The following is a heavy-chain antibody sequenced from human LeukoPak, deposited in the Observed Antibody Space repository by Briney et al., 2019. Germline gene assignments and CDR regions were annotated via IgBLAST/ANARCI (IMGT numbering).Heavy chain of an antibody. V-gene: IGHV3-23*01. CDR3: AKSPSGYSSSWYVRPPYYLDY. CDR1: GFTFSSYA. Sequence: GGSLRLSCAASGFTFSSYAMSWVRQAPGKGLEWVSAISGSGGSTYYADSVKGRFTISRDNSKNTLYLQMNSLRAEDTAVYYCAKSPSGYSSSWYVRPPYYLDYWGQGTLVTVSS. D-gene: IGHD6-13*01. J-gene: IGHJ4*02. CDR2: ISGSGGST.